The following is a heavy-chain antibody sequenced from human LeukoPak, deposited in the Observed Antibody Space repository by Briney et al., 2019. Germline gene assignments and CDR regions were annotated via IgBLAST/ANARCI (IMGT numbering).Heavy chain of an antibody. Sequence: GGSLRLSCAASGFTFSSYAMTWVRQAPGKGLDWVSSISGGGSNTYYADSVKGRFTISRDNSKNTLYLQMNSLGADDTAVYYCAKSGTGYSSGWYDYWGQGALVPVSS. CDR3: AKSGTGYSSGWYDY. V-gene: IGHV3-23*01. CDR2: ISGGGSNT. D-gene: IGHD6-19*01. CDR1: GFTFSSYA. J-gene: IGHJ4*02.